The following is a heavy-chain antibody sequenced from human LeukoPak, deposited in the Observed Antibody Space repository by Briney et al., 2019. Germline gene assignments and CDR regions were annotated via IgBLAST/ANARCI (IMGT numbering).Heavy chain of an antibody. CDR1: GGSISSYY. Sequence: PSETLSLTCTVSGGSISSYYWSWIRQPPGKGLEWIGYIYYSGSTNYNPSLKSRVTISVDTSKDQFSLKLSSVTAADTAVYYCARVDSVAVADPEYFDYWGQGTLVTVSS. V-gene: IGHV4-59*08. CDR3: ARVDSVAVADPEYFDY. J-gene: IGHJ4*02. D-gene: IGHD6-19*01. CDR2: IYYSGST.